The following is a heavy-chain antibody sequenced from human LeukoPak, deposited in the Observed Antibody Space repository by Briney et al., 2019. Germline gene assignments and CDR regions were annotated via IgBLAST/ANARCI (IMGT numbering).Heavy chain of an antibody. Sequence: GGSLRLSCAASGFTFSSYWMNWARQAPGKGLEWVASINHNGNVNYYVDSVKGRFTISRDNAKNSLYLQMNSLRDEDTAVYYCAREPLDYWGQGTLVTVSS. CDR2: INHNGNVN. CDR3: AREPLDY. J-gene: IGHJ4*02. CDR1: GFTFSSYW. V-gene: IGHV3-7*01.